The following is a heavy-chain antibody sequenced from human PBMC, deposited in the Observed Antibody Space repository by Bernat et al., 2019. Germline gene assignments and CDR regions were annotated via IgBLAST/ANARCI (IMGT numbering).Heavy chain of an antibody. CDR1: AGSISSNNYF. J-gene: IGHJ4*02. D-gene: IGHD5-24*01. V-gene: IGHV4-39*01. CDR2: VYFSGST. CDR3: ARQDGDGYNLGAFDY. Sequence: QVQLQESGPGLVKPSETLSLTCTVSAGSISSNNYFWGWIREPPGKGLEWIGSVYFSGSTYYNPSLKGRVTISVDTSKNQFSLKLSSVTAADTAVYYCARQDGDGYNLGAFDYWGQGTLVTVSS.